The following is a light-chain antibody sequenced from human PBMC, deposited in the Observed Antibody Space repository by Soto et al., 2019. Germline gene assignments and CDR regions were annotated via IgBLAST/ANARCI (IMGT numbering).Light chain of an antibody. V-gene: IGKV3-20*01. J-gene: IGKJ4*01. CDR2: GAS. CDR1: QSVSSNY. CDR3: QQYGSSLLT. Sequence: EIGVTQSPGTLSLSPGERATLSCRASQSVSSNYLAWYQQKPGQAPRLLICGASSRATGIPDRFSGSGSGTDFTLTISRLEPEDFAVYYCQQYGSSLLTFGGGTKVEIK.